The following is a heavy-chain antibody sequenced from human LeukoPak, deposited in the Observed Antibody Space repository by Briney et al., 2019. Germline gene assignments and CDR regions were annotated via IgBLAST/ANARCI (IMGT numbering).Heavy chain of an antibody. J-gene: IGHJ5*02. D-gene: IGHD4-17*01. CDR2: INPNSGGT. CDR1: GYTFTGYY. V-gene: IGHV1-2*02. Sequence: ASVKVSCKASGYTFTGYYMHWVRQAPGQGLEWMGWINPNSGGTDYARKFQGRVTMTRDTSISTAYMGLSRLRSDDTAVYYCARAEIPPDYGDYVSWFDPWGQGTLVTVSS. CDR3: ARAEIPPDYGDYVSWFDP.